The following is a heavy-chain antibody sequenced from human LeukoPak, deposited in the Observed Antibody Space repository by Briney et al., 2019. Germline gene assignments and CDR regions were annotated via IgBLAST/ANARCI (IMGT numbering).Heavy chain of an antibody. V-gene: IGHV4-4*07. D-gene: IGHD3-22*01. Sequence: SETLSLTCTVSGASISSPYCTWIRQPAGEGLEWIGRISTGGSTTYNPSFKSRVTMSVDMSKNQFSLKLTSVTAADTAVYYCARDQTYYVSSGYYYVTYLQHWGQGILVTVSS. CDR1: GASISSPY. CDR2: ISTGGST. CDR3: ARDQTYYVSSGYYYVTYLQH. J-gene: IGHJ1*01.